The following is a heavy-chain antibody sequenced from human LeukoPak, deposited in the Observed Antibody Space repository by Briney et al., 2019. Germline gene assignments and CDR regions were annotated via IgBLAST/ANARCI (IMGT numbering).Heavy chain of an antibody. CDR2: IKSKTVGGAA. CDR1: GYIFSNAW. D-gene: IGHD3-16*02. Sequence: PGGSLRLSCAASGYIFSNAWMSWVRQAPGKGLEWIGRIKSKTVGGAADYAAPVKGRFTISRDDSQNTLYLQMNSLKTEDTAVYRCTTDFTFGGVIVMAHWGQGTLVTVSS. CDR3: TTDFTFGGVIVMAH. V-gene: IGHV3-15*01. J-gene: IGHJ4*02.